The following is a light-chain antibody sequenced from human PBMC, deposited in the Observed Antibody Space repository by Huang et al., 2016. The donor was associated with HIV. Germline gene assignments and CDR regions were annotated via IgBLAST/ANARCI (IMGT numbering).Light chain of an antibody. CDR2: GAS. CDR1: QSVSNK. J-gene: IGKJ2*01. Sequence: EIVMTQSPATLSVSPGERATLSCRASQSVSNKVAWYQQKPGQAPRLLVYGASTRATDIPARFSGSGSGTEFTLTLSSLQSEDFAVYYCQQYNNWPWYTFGQGTNLEIK. CDR3: QQYNNWPWYT. V-gene: IGKV3-15*01.